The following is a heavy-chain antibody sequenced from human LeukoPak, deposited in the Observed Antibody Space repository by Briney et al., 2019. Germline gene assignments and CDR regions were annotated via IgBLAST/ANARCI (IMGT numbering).Heavy chain of an antibody. CDR3: AKLAKYFYGSETYYFFEH. V-gene: IGHV3-7*01. CDR2: INQDGTEK. Sequence: PWGSLRLSCAASGFTFDDYGMSWVRQAPGKGLEWVANINQDGTEKYYVDSVRGRFTISRDNAKNSLYLQMHSLRVEDTAVYYCAKLAKYFYGSETYYFFEHWGQGTPVTASS. J-gene: IGHJ4*02. CDR1: GFTFDDYG. D-gene: IGHD3-10*01.